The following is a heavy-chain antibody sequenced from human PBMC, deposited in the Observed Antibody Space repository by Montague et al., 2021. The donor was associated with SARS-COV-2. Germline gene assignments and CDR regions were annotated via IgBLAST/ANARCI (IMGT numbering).Heavy chain of an antibody. J-gene: IGHJ3*02. V-gene: IGHV4-59*11. Sequence: SETLSLTCAVSGGSITRHYWSWIRQAPGKGLEWIGYFYYSGSTTYNPSLKSRVTIPVDTSKNQFSLKLSSVTAADTAVYYCARNSYDSTIGLDAFDIWGQGTMVTVSS. CDR3: ARNSYDSTIGLDAFDI. D-gene: IGHD3-22*01. CDR2: FYYSGST. CDR1: GGSITRHY.